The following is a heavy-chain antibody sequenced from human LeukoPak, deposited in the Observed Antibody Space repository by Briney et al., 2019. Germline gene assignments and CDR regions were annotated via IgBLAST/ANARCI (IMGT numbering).Heavy chain of an antibody. Sequence: ASVKVSCKASGYTFTGYYMHWVRQAPGQGLEWMGWINPNSGGTNYAQKFQGRVTMTRDTSISTAYMELSRLRSDDTAVYYCARDPNYYDSSSYFDYWGQGTLVTVSS. CDR1: GYTFTGYY. CDR2: INPNSGGT. D-gene: IGHD3-22*01. CDR3: ARDPNYYDSSSYFDY. J-gene: IGHJ4*02. V-gene: IGHV1-2*02.